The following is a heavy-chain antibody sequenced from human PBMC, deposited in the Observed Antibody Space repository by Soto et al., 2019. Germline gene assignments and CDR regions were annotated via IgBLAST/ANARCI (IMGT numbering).Heavy chain of an antibody. D-gene: IGHD5-18*01. J-gene: IGHJ4*02. CDR1: GFTFSSYA. V-gene: IGHV3-23*01. Sequence: EVQLLESGGGLVQPGGSLRLSCAASGFTFSSYAMSWVRQAPGKGLEWVSAISGSGGSTYYADSVKGRFTISRDNSKNTLYLQMNSRRAEDTAVYYCAKDPTAMVTREDYWGQGTLVTVSS. CDR2: ISGSGGST. CDR3: AKDPTAMVTREDY.